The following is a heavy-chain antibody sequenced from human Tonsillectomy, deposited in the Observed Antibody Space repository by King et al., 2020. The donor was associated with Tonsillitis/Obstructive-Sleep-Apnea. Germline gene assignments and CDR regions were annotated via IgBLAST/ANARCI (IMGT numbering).Heavy chain of an antibody. CDR3: TRDAYYDFWSGQNYHYYYYMDV. V-gene: IGHV3-49*04. CDR2: IRSKAYGGTT. Sequence: VQLVESWGGLVQPGRSLRLSCTASGFTFGDYAMSWVRQAPGKGLEWVGFIRSKAYGGTTEYAASVKGRFTISRDASKSIAYLQMNTLKTEDTAVYYCTRDAYYDFWSGQNYHYYYYMDVWGKGPRSPSP. D-gene: IGHD3-3*01. CDR1: GFTFGDYA. J-gene: IGHJ6*03.